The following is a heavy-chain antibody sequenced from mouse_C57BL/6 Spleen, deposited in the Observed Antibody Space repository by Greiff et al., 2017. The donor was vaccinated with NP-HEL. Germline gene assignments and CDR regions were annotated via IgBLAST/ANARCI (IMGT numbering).Heavy chain of an antibody. CDR1: GYTFTSYD. D-gene: IGHD2-4*01. V-gene: IGHV1-85*01. CDR3: ARVRNYDYDEKAMDY. Sequence: QVQLKESGPELVKPGASVKLSCKASGYTFTSYDINWVKQRPGQGLEWIGWIYPRDGSTKYNEKFKGKATLTVDTSSSTAYMELHSLTSEDSAVYFCARVRNYDYDEKAMDYWGQGTSVTVSS. J-gene: IGHJ4*01. CDR2: IYPRDGST.